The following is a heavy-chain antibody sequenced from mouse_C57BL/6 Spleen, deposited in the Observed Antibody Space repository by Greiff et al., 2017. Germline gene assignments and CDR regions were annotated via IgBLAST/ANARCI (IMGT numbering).Heavy chain of an antibody. J-gene: IGHJ4*01. V-gene: IGHV5-9-1*02. D-gene: IGHD1-1*01. CDR3: TREGDYYGSSYAMDY. CDR2: ISSGGDYI. CDR1: GFTFSSYA. Sequence: EVKLVESGEGLVKPGGSLKLSCAASGFTFSSYAMSWVRQTPEKRLEWVAYISSGGDYIYYADTVKGRFTISRDNARNTLYLQMSSLKSEDTAMYYCTREGDYYGSSYAMDYWGQGTSVTVSS.